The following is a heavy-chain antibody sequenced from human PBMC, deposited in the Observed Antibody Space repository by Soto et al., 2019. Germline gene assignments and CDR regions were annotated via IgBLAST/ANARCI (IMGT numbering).Heavy chain of an antibody. J-gene: IGHJ4*02. CDR1: GYTFTSYA. CDR3: ARRGAFVADFDY. CDR2: INAGNGNT. V-gene: IGHV1-3*01. Sequence: ASVKVSCKASGYTFTSYAMHWVRQAPGQRLEWMGWINAGNGNTKYSQKFQGRVTITRDTSASTAYMELSSLRSEDTAVYYCARRGAFVADFDYWGQGTLVTVSS. D-gene: IGHD6-13*01.